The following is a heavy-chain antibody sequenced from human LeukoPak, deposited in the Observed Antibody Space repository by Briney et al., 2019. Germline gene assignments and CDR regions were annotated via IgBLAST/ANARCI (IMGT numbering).Heavy chain of an antibody. Sequence: PGGSLRLFCAASGFTFSSYEMNWVRQAPGKGLEWVSYNSSSGRTIYYADSVKGRFTISRDNAKNSLYLQMNSLRAEDTAVYYCARVSGTYFDYWGQGTLVTVSS. V-gene: IGHV3-48*03. CDR3: ARVSGTYFDY. CDR2: NSSSGRTI. D-gene: IGHD1-26*01. J-gene: IGHJ4*02. CDR1: GFTFSSYE.